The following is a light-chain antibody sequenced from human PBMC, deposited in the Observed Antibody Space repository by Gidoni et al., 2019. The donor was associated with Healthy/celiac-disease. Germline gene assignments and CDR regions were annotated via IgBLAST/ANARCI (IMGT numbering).Light chain of an antibody. V-gene: IGKV1-39*01. J-gene: IGKJ1*01. CDR2: AAS. CDR1: QSISSY. CDR3: QQSYSTPPR. Sequence: DIQMTQSPSSLSASVGDRVTITCRASQSISSYLNWYQQKPGKAPKLLIYAASSFQSGVPSRFSGSGSGTDFTLTISGLRPEDFATYYCQQSYSTPPRFGQGTKVEIK.